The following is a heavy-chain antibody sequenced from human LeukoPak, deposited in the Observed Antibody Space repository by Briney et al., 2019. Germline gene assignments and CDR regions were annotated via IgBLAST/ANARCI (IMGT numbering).Heavy chain of an antibody. J-gene: IGHJ4*02. Sequence: PSQTLSLTCAVSGGSISSGGYSWSWIRQPPGKGLEWIGYIYHSGSTYYNPSLESRITISVDRSKNQFSLKLSSVTAADTAVYYCARGISPYYDSSGYHFDYWGQGTLVTVSS. CDR3: ARGISPYYDSSGYHFDY. CDR2: IYHSGST. CDR1: GGSISSGGYS. V-gene: IGHV4-30-2*01. D-gene: IGHD3-22*01.